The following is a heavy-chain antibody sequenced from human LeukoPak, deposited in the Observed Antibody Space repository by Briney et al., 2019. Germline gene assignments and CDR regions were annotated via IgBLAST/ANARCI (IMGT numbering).Heavy chain of an antibody. Sequence: GASVKVSCKASGYTFTSYGISWVRQAPGQGLEWMGWISAYNGNTNYSQKLQGRVNMTTDTSTSTAYMELRSMRSDDTAVYYCARDPYYWNGDDYWGQGTLVTVSS. V-gene: IGHV1-18*01. D-gene: IGHD1-20*01. CDR2: ISAYNGNT. CDR1: GYTFTSYG. CDR3: ARDPYYWNGDDY. J-gene: IGHJ4*02.